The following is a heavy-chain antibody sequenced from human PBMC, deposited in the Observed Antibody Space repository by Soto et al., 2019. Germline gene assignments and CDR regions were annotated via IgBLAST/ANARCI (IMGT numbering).Heavy chain of an antibody. CDR3: ARGPSIGLGYFDYPFDY. J-gene: IGHJ4*02. CDR1: GGTFSSYA. Sequence: QVQLVQSGAEVKKPGSSVKVSCKASGGTFSSYAISWVRQAPGQGLEWMGGIIPIFGTANYAQQFQGRVTSTGDESTSPAYMELSSLRAEDTAGYYCARGPSIGLGYFDYPFDYWGQGTLVTVSS. D-gene: IGHD3-9*01. V-gene: IGHV1-69*01. CDR2: IIPIFGTA.